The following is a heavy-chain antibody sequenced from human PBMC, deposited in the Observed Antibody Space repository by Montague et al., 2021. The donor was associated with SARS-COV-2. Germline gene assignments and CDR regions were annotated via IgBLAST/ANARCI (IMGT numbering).Heavy chain of an antibody. CDR2: INHSGST. CDR3: ARGYDYVWGSYRYLHWFDP. Sequence: SETLSLTCTVSGYSISSGYYWSWIRQPPGKGLEWIGEINHSGSTNYNPSLKSRATISVDTSKNQFSLKLSSVTAADTAVYYCARGYDYVWGSYRYLHWFDPWGQGTLVTVSS. J-gene: IGHJ5*02. D-gene: IGHD3-16*02. CDR1: GYSISSGYY. V-gene: IGHV4-38-2*02.